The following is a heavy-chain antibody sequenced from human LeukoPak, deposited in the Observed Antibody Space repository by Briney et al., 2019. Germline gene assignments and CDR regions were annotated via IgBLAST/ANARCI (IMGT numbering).Heavy chain of an antibody. CDR2: ISSSGSTI. V-gene: IGHV3-48*04. J-gene: IGHJ3*02. D-gene: IGHD2/OR15-2a*01. Sequence: SGGSLRLSCAASGFTLSSYAMSWVRQAPGKGLGWVPYISSSGSTIYYADSVKGRFTISRDNAKNTLYLQMTSLRAEDTAVYYCARANSNDAFHMWGRGHMDTVSS. CDR3: ARANSNDAFHM. CDR1: GFTLSSYA.